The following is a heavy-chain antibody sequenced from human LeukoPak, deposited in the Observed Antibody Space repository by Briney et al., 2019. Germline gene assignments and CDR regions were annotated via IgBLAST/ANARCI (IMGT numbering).Heavy chain of an antibody. V-gene: IGHV1-8*03. Sequence: ASVKVSCKASGYTFTSYDINWVRQATGQGLEWMGWMNPNSGNTGYAQKFQGRVTITRNTSISTAYMELSSLRSEDTAVYYCARGPSPSFTVTTVEFDYWGQGTLVTVSS. J-gene: IGHJ4*02. CDR2: MNPNSGNT. D-gene: IGHD4-11*01. CDR3: ARGPSPSFTVTTVEFDY. CDR1: GYTFTSYD.